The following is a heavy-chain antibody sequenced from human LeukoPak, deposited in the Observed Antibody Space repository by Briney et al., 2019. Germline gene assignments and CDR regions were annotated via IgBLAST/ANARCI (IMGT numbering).Heavy chain of an antibody. CDR2: IDPSDSYT. V-gene: IGHV5-10-1*01. CDR1: GYSFTSYW. Sequence: PGESLRISCKGSGYSFTSYWISWVRQMPGKGLEWMGRIDPSDSYTTYSPSFQGHVTISADKSISTAYLQWTSLRASDTAMYYCARRAEDSSVWHVTAYWGQGTLVTVSS. J-gene: IGHJ4*02. D-gene: IGHD6-19*01. CDR3: ARRAEDSSVWHVTAY.